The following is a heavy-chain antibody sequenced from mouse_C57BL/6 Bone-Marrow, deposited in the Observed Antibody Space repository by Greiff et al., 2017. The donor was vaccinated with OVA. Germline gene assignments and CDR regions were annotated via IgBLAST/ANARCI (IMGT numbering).Heavy chain of an antibody. Sequence: EVKVVESGGGLVKPGGSLKLSCAASGFTFSSYAMSWVRQTPEKRLEWVATISDGGSYTYYPDNVKGRFTISRDNAKNNLYLQMSHLKSEDTAVYYCARGPLTGTYNAMDYWGQGTSVTVSS. D-gene: IGHD4-1*01. CDR2: ISDGGSYT. CDR1: GFTFSSYA. CDR3: ARGPLTGTYNAMDY. V-gene: IGHV5-4*03. J-gene: IGHJ4*01.